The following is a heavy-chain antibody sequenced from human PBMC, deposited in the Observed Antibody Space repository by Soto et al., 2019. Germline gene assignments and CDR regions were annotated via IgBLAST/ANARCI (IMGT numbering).Heavy chain of an antibody. CDR2: ISAYSGDT. CDR3: ASDGRAFSMWGETMDV. D-gene: IGHD3-3*02. Sequence: VQLLQSGGEVRKPGASVKVSCKTSGYTFTNYAINWVRQAPGQGLQWMGWISAYSGDTKYAQRFQDRLTVTTEPSTTTASMELRSLRSDDTAVYYCASDGRAFSMWGETMDVWGQGTTVTVSS. CDR1: GYTFTNYA. J-gene: IGHJ6*02. V-gene: IGHV1-18*01.